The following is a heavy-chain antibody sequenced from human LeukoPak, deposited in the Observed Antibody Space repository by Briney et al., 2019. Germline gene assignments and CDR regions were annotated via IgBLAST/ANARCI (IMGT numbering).Heavy chain of an antibody. CDR2: IYYSGST. CDR1: GGSISSYY. CDR3: ARHLIDYYDSSGRYYI. D-gene: IGHD3-22*01. J-gene: IGHJ3*02. Sequence: SETLSLTCTVSGGSISSYYWSWIRQPPGKGLEWIGYIYYSGSTNYNPSLKSRVTISVDTSKNQFSLKLSSVTAADTAVYYCARHLIDYYDSSGRYYIWGQGTMVNVSS. V-gene: IGHV4-59*08.